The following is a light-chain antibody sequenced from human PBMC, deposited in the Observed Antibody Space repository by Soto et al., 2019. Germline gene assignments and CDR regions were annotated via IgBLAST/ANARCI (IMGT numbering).Light chain of an antibody. CDR2: LNSDGSH. CDR3: QTWGTGFWV. V-gene: IGLV4-69*01. J-gene: IGLJ3*02. Sequence: QPVLTQSPSASASLGASVKLTCTLSSGHSSYAIAWHQQQPEKGPRYLMKLNSDGSHSKGDGIPDRCSGSSSGAERYLTISSLQSEDEADYYCQTWGTGFWVFGGGTKLTVL. CDR1: SGHSSYA.